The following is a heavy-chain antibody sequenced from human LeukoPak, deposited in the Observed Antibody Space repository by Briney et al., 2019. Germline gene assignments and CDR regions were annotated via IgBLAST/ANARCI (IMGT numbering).Heavy chain of an antibody. CDR3: ARETAVAGTED. D-gene: IGHD6-19*01. Sequence: GASVKVSCKASGYSFTSYGISWVRQAPGQGLEWMGRINPNSGGTNYAQKFQGRVTMTRDTSISTAYMELSRLRSDDTAVYYCARETAVAGTEDWGQGTLVTVSS. V-gene: IGHV1-2*06. CDR1: GYSFTSYG. CDR2: INPNSGGT. J-gene: IGHJ4*02.